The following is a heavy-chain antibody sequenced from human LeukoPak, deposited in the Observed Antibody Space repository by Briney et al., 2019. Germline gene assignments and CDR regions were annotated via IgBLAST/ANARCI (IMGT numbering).Heavy chain of an antibody. V-gene: IGHV1-69*13. Sequence: ASVKVSCKASGGTFSSHAISWVRQAPGQGLEWMGGIIPIFGTANYAQKFQGRVTITADESTSTAYMELSSLRSDDTAVYYCARSIYSSSWNAFDIWGQGTMVTVSS. CDR2: IIPIFGTA. CDR1: GGTFSSHA. D-gene: IGHD6-13*01. J-gene: IGHJ3*02. CDR3: ARSIYSSSWNAFDI.